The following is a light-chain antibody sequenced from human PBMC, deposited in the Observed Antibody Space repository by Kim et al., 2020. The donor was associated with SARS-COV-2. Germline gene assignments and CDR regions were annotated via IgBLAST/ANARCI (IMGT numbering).Light chain of an antibody. V-gene: IGLV3-1*01. CDR1: QLGDKY. J-gene: IGLJ1*01. CDR3: QAWDSSTQGV. Sequence: VAPGQTASITCSGDQLGDKYACWYQQKPGQSPVLVIYQDSKRPSGLPERFSGSNSGNTATLTISGTQAMDEADYYCQAWDSSTQGVFGTGTKVTVL. CDR2: QDS.